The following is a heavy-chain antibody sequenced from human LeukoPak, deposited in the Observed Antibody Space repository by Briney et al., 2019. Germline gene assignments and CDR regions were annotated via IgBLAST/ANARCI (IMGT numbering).Heavy chain of an antibody. Sequence: GASVKVSCKASGGTFSSYAISWVRQAPGQGLEWMGRIIPILGIANYAQKFRGRVTITADKSTSTAYMELSSLRSEDTAVYYCARSYYGSGSYYVFDYWGQGTLVTVSS. V-gene: IGHV1-69*04. CDR1: GGTFSSYA. D-gene: IGHD3-10*01. CDR3: ARSYYGSGSYYVFDY. CDR2: IIPILGIA. J-gene: IGHJ4*02.